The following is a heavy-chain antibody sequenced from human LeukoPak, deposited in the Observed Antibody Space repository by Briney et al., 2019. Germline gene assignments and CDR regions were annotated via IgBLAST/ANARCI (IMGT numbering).Heavy chain of an antibody. V-gene: IGHV1-18*01. J-gene: IGHJ6*02. Sequence: ASVKVSCKASGYTFTSYGISWVRQAPGQGLEWMGWISAYNGNINYAQKLQGRVTMTTDTSTSTAYMELRSLRSDDTAVYYCARKFHQLPRPPYYYYYGMDVWGQGTTVTVSS. CDR2: ISAYNGNI. D-gene: IGHD2-2*01. CDR3: ARKFHQLPRPPYYYYYGMDV. CDR1: GYTFTSYG.